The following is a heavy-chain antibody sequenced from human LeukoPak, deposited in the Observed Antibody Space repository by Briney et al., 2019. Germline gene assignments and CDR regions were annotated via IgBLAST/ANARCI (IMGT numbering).Heavy chain of an antibody. V-gene: IGHV3-48*02. CDR1: GFTFSTYN. CDR2: IGSSGSPT. D-gene: IGHD3-22*01. Sequence: GGSLRLSCATSGFTFSTYNMNWVRQAPGKGLEWISYIGSSGSPTHYADSVGGRFTISRDNAKNSLYLQMNSLRDEDTAVYFCARRPYSDTSGRLSDVWGQGTTVTVSS. J-gene: IGHJ6*02. CDR3: ARRPYSDTSGRLSDV.